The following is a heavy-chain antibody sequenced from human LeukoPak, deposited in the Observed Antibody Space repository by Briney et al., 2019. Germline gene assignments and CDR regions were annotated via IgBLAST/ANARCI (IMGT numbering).Heavy chain of an antibody. CDR2: ISSSGEST. J-gene: IGHJ4*02. CDR3: AKDQAVPGADYGDPPFDY. Sequence: GGSLRLSCAASGFTFSDYYMSWIRQAPGKGLEWVSGISSSGESTYYADSVKGRFTISRDNSKNTLYLQMNSLRAEDTAVYYCAKDQAVPGADYGDPPFDYWGQGTLVTVSS. D-gene: IGHD4-17*01. CDR1: GFTFSDYY. V-gene: IGHV3-23*01.